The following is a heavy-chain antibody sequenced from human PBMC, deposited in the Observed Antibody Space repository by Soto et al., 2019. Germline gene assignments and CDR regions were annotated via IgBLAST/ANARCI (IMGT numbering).Heavy chain of an antibody. J-gene: IGHJ3*02. CDR3: ASTYYYGSGSGQCAFDI. Sequence: QLQLQESGPGLVKPSETLSLTCTVSGGSISSSSYYWGWIHQPPGKGLEWIGSIYYSGSTYYNPSLKSRVTISVDTSKNQFSLKLSSVTAADTAVYYCASTYYYGSGSGQCAFDIWGQGTMVTVSS. D-gene: IGHD3-10*01. CDR2: IYYSGST. V-gene: IGHV4-39*01. CDR1: GGSISSSSYY.